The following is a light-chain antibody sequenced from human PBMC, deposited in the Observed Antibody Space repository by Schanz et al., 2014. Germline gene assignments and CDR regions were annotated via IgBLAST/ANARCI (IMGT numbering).Light chain of an antibody. CDR1: SSDIGGYNY. V-gene: IGLV2-14*03. Sequence: QSALTQPASVSASPGQSITISCTGTSSDIGGYNYVSWYQQHPGKAPKLMIFDVSVRPSGVSNRFSASKSGNTASLTISGLQAEDEADYYCSSYTSSSTLAFGGGTKVTVL. CDR2: DVS. J-gene: IGLJ2*01. CDR3: SSYTSSSTLA.